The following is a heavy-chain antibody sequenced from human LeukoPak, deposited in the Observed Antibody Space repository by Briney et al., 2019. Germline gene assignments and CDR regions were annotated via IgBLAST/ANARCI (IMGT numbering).Heavy chain of an antibody. CDR3: ARASRHRTLVRGVIIVAQVSFDY. CDR1: GGSISSYY. D-gene: IGHD3-10*01. J-gene: IGHJ4*02. CDR2: IYYSGST. V-gene: IGHV4-59*01. Sequence: AETLSLTCTVSGGSISSYYWSWIRQPPGKGLEWMGYIYYSGSTNYNPSLKGRVTISVDMPKNRCSRKLSSVTAPDTAVYYCARASRHRTLVRGVIIVAQVSFDYWGQGTLVTVSS.